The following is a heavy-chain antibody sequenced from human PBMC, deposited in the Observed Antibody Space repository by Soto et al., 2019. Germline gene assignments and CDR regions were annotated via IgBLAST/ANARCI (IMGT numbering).Heavy chain of an antibody. CDR1: GGSITTDDYF. J-gene: IGHJ4*02. D-gene: IGHD6-25*01. V-gene: IGHV4-30-4*01. CDR2: IFHSGNT. Sequence: QVQLKESGPGLVKPSQTLSLTCTVSGGSITTDDYFWSWIRQSPERGLEWIGFIFHSGNTFNNPSLSGRASLSVDTSKNEFSLNLTSVTAADTAVYYCVREGTKISPQGYITAAGRFDHWGQGALVTVSS. CDR3: VREGTKISPQGYITAAGRFDH.